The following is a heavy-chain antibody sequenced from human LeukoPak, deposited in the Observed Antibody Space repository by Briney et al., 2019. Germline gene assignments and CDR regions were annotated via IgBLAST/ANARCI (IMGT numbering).Heavy chain of an antibody. Sequence: PGGSLRLSCAASGFTFSGHWMSWIRQPPGKGLEWIGEINHSGSTNYNPSLKSRVTISVDTSKNQFSLKLSSVTAADTAVYYCARSLPARVAAAGNFIDYWGQGTLVTVSS. CDR1: GFTFSGHW. D-gene: IGHD6-13*01. CDR3: ARSLPARVAAAGNFIDY. J-gene: IGHJ4*02. V-gene: IGHV4-34*01. CDR2: INHSGST.